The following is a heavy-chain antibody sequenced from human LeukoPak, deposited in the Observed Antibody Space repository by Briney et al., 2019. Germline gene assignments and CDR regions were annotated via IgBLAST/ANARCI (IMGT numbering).Heavy chain of an antibody. V-gene: IGHV4-59*08. D-gene: IGHD5-18*01. CDR1: GGSISSYY. J-gene: IGHJ4*02. CDR2: IYYSGST. CDR3: ARLGYTYGYYFDY. Sequence: PSETLSLTCTVSGGSISSYYWSWIRQPPGKGLEWLGHIYYSGSTNYNPSLKSRVAISVDTSKNQFSLKLSSVTAADTAVYYCARLGYTYGYYFDYWGQGTLVTVSS.